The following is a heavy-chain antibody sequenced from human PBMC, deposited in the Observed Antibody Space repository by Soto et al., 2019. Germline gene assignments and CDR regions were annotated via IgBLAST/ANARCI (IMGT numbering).Heavy chain of an antibody. CDR1: GGTFSSYA. D-gene: IGHD2-15*01. J-gene: IGHJ6*02. CDR2: IIPILGTA. V-gene: IGHV1-69*06. CDR3: ARGGSVVPPKVYYYYGMDV. Sequence: SVKVSCKASGGTFSSYAISGVRQAPGQGLEWMGGIIPILGTANYAQKFQGRVTITADKSTSTAYMELSSLRSEDTAVYYCARGGSVVPPKVYYYYGMDVWGQGTTVTVSS.